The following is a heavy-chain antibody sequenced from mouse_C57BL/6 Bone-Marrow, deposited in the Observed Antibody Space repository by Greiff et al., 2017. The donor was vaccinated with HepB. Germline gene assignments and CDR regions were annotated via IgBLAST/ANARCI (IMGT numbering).Heavy chain of an antibody. Sequence: QVQLQQPGAELVRPGSSVKLSCKASGYTFTSYWMDWVKQRPGQGLEWIGNIYPSDSETHYNQKFKDKATLTVDKSSSTAYMQLSSLTSEDSAVYYCAREGYDGYYVGYAMDYWGQGTSVTVSS. CDR2: IYPSDSET. CDR3: AREGYDGYYVGYAMDY. D-gene: IGHD2-3*01. J-gene: IGHJ4*01. CDR1: GYTFTSYW. V-gene: IGHV1-61*01.